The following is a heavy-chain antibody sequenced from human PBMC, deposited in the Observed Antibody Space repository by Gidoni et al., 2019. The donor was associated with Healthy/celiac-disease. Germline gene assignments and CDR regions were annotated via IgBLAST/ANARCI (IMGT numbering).Heavy chain of an antibody. CDR3: ASERIAVGAFDI. CDR2: IWYDGSNK. Sequence: QVQLVESGGGVVQPGRSLRLSCAASGFTFSSYGMHWVRQAPGKGLEWVAVIWYDGSNKYYADSVKGRVTISRDNSKNTLYLQMNSLRAEDTAVYYCASERIAVGAFDIWGQGTMVTVSS. J-gene: IGHJ3*02. D-gene: IGHD6-19*01. CDR1: GFTFSSYG. V-gene: IGHV3-33*01.